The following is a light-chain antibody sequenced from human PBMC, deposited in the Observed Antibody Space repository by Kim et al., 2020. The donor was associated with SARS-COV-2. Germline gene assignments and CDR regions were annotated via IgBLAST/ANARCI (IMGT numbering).Light chain of an antibody. Sequence: QSVNISCPGTRRAVGHYDFVSGYQHHPGKAPKVIIYEVTKRSSGVPDRFSGSKSGNTASLTVSGLQAEDEADYYCSSHASPNNAFVFGTGTKVTVL. CDR3: SSHASPNNAFV. CDR2: EVT. J-gene: IGLJ1*01. CDR1: RRAVGHYDF. V-gene: IGLV2-8*01.